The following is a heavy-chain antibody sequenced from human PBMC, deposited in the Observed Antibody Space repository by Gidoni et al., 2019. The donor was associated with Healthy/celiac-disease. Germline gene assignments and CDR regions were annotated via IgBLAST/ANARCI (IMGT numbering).Heavy chain of an antibody. CDR1: GYTFTSYA. CDR3: ASGTYYYGSGILPLDY. V-gene: IGHV1-3*01. CDR2: INAGNGNT. J-gene: IGHJ4*02. D-gene: IGHD3-10*01. Sequence: QVQLVQSGAEVKKPGASVKVSCKASGYTFTSYAMHWVRQAPGQRLEWMGWINAGNGNTKYSQKFQGRVTITRDTSASTAYMELSSLRSEDTAVYYCASGTYYYGSGILPLDYWGQGTLVTVSS.